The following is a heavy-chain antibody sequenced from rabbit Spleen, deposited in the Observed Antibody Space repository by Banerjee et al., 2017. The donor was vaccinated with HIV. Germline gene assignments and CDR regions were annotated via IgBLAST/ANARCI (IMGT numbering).Heavy chain of an antibody. CDR1: GFSFGRNYD. CDR2: IYAGSSGST. CDR3: ARDTGSSFSSYGMDL. D-gene: IGHD8-1*01. J-gene: IGHJ6*01. V-gene: IGHV1S40*01. Sequence: QSLEESGGDLVKPGASLTLTCTASGFSFGRNYDMCWVRQAPGKGLEWIACIYAGSSGSTYYASWAKGRFTCSKTSSTTVTLQMTSLTVADTATYFCARDTGSSFSSYGMDLWGPGTLVTV.